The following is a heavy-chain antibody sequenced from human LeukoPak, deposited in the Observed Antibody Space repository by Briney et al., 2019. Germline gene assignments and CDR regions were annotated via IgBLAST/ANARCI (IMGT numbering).Heavy chain of an antibody. Sequence: GGSLRLSCATSGFSFSRYALHWVRQAPGKGLEWVAVISYDGSNKNYADSVKGRFTISRDNSKSTLYLQMDSLRTDDTAMYYCARAPWGVGATPPYWGQGTLVTVSS. CDR1: GFSFSRYA. J-gene: IGHJ4*02. D-gene: IGHD1-26*01. CDR3: ARAPWGVGATPPY. CDR2: ISYDGSNK. V-gene: IGHV3-30-3*01.